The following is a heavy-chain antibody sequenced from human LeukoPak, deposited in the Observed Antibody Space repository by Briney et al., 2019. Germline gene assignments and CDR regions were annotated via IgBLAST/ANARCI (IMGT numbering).Heavy chain of an antibody. CDR3: AFGTLHGLKY. J-gene: IGHJ4*02. Sequence: ASVKVSCKTSVDMFISNYIFWVRQAPGQGLEWVGWINPTNGDTDSAEKVKGRVTLTRDTATTTAYLELSHLRADDKAVYYCAFGTLHGLKYLGQGSLVTVSS. CDR2: INPTNGDT. V-gene: IGHV1-2*02. CDR1: VDMFISNY. D-gene: IGHD1-14*01.